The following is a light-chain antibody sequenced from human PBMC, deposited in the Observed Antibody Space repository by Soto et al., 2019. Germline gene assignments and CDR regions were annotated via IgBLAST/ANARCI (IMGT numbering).Light chain of an antibody. CDR2: DNN. Sequence: QSVLTQPPSVSAAPGQRVTISCFGSSSNIGNNYVSWYQQLPGTAPKLLIYDNNKRPSGIPDRFSGSNSGTLATLGITGLQTGDEADYYCGTWDSSLSAVVFGGGTKLTVL. CDR3: GTWDSSLSAVV. CDR1: SSNIGNNY. V-gene: IGLV1-51*01. J-gene: IGLJ2*01.